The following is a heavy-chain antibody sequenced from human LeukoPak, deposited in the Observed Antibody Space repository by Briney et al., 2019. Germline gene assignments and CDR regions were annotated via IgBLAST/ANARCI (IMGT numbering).Heavy chain of an antibody. CDR1: GGSISSYY. V-gene: IGHV4-38-2*02. CDR2: IYHSGNT. Sequence: SETLSLTCTVSGGSISSYYWGWIRQPPGKGLEWIGSIYHSGNTYYNPSLKSRVTISVDTSKNQFSLKLSSVTPADTAMYYCARGRYYYDSSGYYYGFDYWGQGTLVTVSS. J-gene: IGHJ4*02. CDR3: ARGRYYYDSSGYYYGFDY. D-gene: IGHD3-22*01.